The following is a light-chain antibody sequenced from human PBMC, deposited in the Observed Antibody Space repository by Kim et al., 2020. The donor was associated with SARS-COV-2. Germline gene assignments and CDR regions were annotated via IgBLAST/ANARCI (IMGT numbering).Light chain of an antibody. CDR2: KDS. J-gene: IGLJ2*01. Sequence: SYELTQPPSVSVSPGQTASITCSGDKLGDKYACWYQQKPGQSPVLVIYKDSKRPSGIPERFSGSNSGKTATLTISGTQAMDEADYYCQAWDSSTHVVFGGGTQLTVL. V-gene: IGLV3-1*01. CDR3: QAWDSSTHVV. CDR1: KLGDKY.